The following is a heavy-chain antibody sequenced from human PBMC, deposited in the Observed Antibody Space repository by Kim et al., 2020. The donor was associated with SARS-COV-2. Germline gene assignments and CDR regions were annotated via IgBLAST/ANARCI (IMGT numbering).Heavy chain of an antibody. Sequence: GGSLRLSCAASGFTFSSYAMHWVRQAPGKGLEWVAVISYDGSNKYYADSVKGRFTISRDNSKNTLYLQMNSLRAEDTAVYYCARGPPHLVVVPAARTPYYYYYMDVWGKGTTVTVSS. CDR2: ISYDGSNK. J-gene: IGHJ6*03. D-gene: IGHD2-2*01. CDR3: ARGPPHLVVVPAARTPYYYYYMDV. CDR1: GFTFSSYA. V-gene: IGHV3-30-3*01.